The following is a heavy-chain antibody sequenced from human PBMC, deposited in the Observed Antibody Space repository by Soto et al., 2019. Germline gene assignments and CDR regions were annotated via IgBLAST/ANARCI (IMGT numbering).Heavy chain of an antibody. CDR3: ARVNHYLRRYDYIWGSYRYGPPNYFDY. J-gene: IGHJ4*02. CDR2: IYPGDSDT. Sequence: GESLKISCKGSGYSFTSYWIGWVRQMPGKGLEWMGIIYPGDSDTRYSPSFQGQVTISADKSISTAYLQWSSLKASDTAMYYCARVNHYLRRYDYIWGSYRYGPPNYFDYWGQGTLVTVSS. CDR1: GYSFTSYW. V-gene: IGHV5-51*01. D-gene: IGHD3-16*02.